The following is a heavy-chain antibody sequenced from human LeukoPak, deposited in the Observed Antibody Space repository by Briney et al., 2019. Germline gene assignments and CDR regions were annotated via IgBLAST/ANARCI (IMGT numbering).Heavy chain of an antibody. V-gene: IGHV1-2*02. CDR1: GGTFSSYA. J-gene: IGHJ4*02. D-gene: IGHD4-17*01. CDR2: INPNSGGT. Sequence: ASVKVSCKASGGTFSSYAISWVRQAPGQGLEWMGWINPNSGGTNYAQKFQGRVTMTRDTSISTAYMELSRLRSDDTAVYYCARSDPYGDYSGYFDYWGQGTLVTVSS. CDR3: ARSDPYGDYSGYFDY.